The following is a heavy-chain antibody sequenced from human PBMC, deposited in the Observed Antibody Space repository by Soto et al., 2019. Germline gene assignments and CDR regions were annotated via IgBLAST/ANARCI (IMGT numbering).Heavy chain of an antibody. CDR2: IYPGDSDT. J-gene: IGHJ6*02. D-gene: IGHD2-2*01. CDR3: ASSPRGYCSSTSCRELGNYYGMDV. CDR1: GYSFTSYW. Sequence: GESLKISCKGSGYSFTSYWIGWVRRMPGKGLEWMGSIYPGDSDTKYSPSFQGQVTISADKSISTAYLQWSSLKASDTAMYYCASSPRGYCSSTSCRELGNYYGMDVWGQGTTVTVSS. V-gene: IGHV5-51*01.